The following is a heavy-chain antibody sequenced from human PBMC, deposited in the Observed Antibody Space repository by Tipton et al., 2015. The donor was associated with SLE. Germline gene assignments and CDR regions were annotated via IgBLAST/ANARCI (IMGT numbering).Heavy chain of an antibody. CDR3: ARGEGYSGDDPFDH. J-gene: IGHJ4*02. D-gene: IGHD5-12*01. CDR1: DGSISDYY. CDR2: IYASGST. V-gene: IGHV4-4*07. Sequence: TLSLTCTVSDGSISDYYWTWIRQPAGEGLEWIGRIYASGSTNYNPSLRSRAAMSVDTSRNQFSLNLRSLTAADTAVYYCARGEGYSGDDPFDHWGQGTLVTVSS.